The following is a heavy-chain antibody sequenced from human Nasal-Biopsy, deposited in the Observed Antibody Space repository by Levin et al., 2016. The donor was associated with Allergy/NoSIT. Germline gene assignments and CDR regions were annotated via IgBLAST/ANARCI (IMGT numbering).Heavy chain of an antibody. CDR1: GYLFSSYG. J-gene: IGHJ2*01. V-gene: IGHV1-46*01. CDR3: ARGWYFDL. Sequence: ASVKVSCKASGYLFSSYGIAWVRQAPGQGLEWMGRIDPSGGGTTYAQTFQGRVTMTSDTATSTVYLELSSLRSEDTAVYYCARGWYFDLWGRGTLVTVSS. CDR2: IDPSGGGT.